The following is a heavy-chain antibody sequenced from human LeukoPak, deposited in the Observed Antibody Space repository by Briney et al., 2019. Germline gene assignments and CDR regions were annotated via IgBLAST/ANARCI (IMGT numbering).Heavy chain of an antibody. V-gene: IGHV3-7*01. CDR1: GFTFTGFF. J-gene: IGHJ4*02. D-gene: IGHD2-2*01. CDR2: INRDGTET. CDR3: ANTEYQRLGTDY. Sequence: GGSLRLSCAASGFTFTGFFMSWLRQAPGKGLEWVANINRDGTETYYVGSVKGRFTISRDNAKKSLYLQMNSLRTEDTAVYYCANTEYQRLGTDYWGQGTLVTVSS.